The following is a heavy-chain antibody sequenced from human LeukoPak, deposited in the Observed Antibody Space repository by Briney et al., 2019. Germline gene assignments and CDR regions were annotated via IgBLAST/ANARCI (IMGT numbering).Heavy chain of an antibody. CDR2: ISSDGGGT. CDR3: VNDARGTCCQPDY. V-gene: IGHV3-64D*09. D-gene: IGHD2-2*01. J-gene: IGHJ4*02. Sequence: GGSLRLSCSASGFTFSSYAMHWVRQAPGKGLEYVSAISSDGGGTYYANSMKGRFTISRDNSKNTLYLQVSSLRVEDTAVYYCVNDARGTCCQPDYWGQGTLVTVSS. CDR1: GFTFSSYA.